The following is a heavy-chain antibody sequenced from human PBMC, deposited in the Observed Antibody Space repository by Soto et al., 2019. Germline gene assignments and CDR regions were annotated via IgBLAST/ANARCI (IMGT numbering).Heavy chain of an antibody. Sequence: SVKVSCKASGGTFSSYAISWVRQAPGQGLEWMGGIIPIFGTANYAQKFQGRVTITADESTSTAYMELSSLRSEDTAVYYCARDRTRYSSSSRSAPFDDWGQGTLVTVSS. CDR3: ARDRTRYSSSSRSAPFDD. V-gene: IGHV1-69*13. D-gene: IGHD6-6*01. J-gene: IGHJ4*02. CDR2: IIPIFGTA. CDR1: GGTFSSYA.